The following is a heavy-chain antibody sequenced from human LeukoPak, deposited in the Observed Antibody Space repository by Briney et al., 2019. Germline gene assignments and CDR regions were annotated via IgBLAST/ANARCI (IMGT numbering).Heavy chain of an antibody. CDR3: ARDIGYYYDSSGYLN. CDR2: IYHSGST. CDR1: GGSISSSNW. V-gene: IGHV4-4*02. Sequence: PSQTLSLTCAVSGGSISSSNWWSWVRQPPGKGLEWIGEIYHSGSTNYNPSLKSRVTISVDKSKNQFSLKLSSVTAADTAVYYCARDIGYYYDSSGYLNWGQGTLVTVSS. D-gene: IGHD3-22*01. J-gene: IGHJ4*02.